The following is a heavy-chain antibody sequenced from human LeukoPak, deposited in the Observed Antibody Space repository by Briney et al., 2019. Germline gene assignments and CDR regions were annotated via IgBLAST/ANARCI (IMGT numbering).Heavy chain of an antibody. CDR3: ARVRPHYYDSSALIDY. CDR2: ISAYNGNT. D-gene: IGHD3-22*01. J-gene: IGHJ4*02. V-gene: IGHV1-18*01. Sequence: ASVKVSCKASGYTFTSYGISWVRQAPGQGLEWMGWISAYNGNTNCAQKLQGRVTMTTDTSTSTAYMELRSLRSDDTAVYYCARVRPHYYDSSALIDYWGQGTLVTVSS. CDR1: GYTFTSYG.